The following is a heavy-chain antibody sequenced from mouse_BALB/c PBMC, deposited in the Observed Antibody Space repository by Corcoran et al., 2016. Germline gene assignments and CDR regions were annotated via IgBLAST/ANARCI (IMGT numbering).Heavy chain of an antibody. CDR1: GYSFTGYY. CDR2: INPYNGAT. D-gene: IGHD1-1*01. V-gene: IGHV1-26*01. Sequence: EVQLQQSGPELVKPGASVKISCKASGYSFTGYYMHWVKQSHVKSLEWIGRINPYNGATSYNQSFKDKASLTVDKSSSTAYMELHSLTSEDSAVYYCARALYYGSSYGFAYWGQGTLVTVSA. CDR3: ARALYYGSSYGFAY. J-gene: IGHJ3*01.